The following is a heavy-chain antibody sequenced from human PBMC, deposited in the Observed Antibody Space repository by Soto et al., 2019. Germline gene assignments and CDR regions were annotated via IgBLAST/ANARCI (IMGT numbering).Heavy chain of an antibody. CDR1: GFTFSSYA. Sequence: GGSLRLSCAASGFTFSSYAMSWVRQAPGKGLEWVRAIGGSGGSTYDAESVKGRFTISRDNSKNTLYLQMNSLRAEDTAVYYCAKDLVVLMVYATKFDYWGQGTLVTVSS. V-gene: IGHV3-23*01. CDR2: IGGSGGST. CDR3: AKDLVVLMVYATKFDY. D-gene: IGHD2-8*01. J-gene: IGHJ4*02.